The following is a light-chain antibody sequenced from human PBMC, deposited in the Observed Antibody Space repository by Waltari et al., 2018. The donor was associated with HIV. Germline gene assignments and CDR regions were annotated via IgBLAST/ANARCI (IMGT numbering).Light chain of an antibody. V-gene: IGKV1-16*02. CDR2: AAS. Sequence: DIQLTQSPSSLSASVGDRVTITCRASQNVSNYLAWFQQKPGEPPKSLIYAASSLQSAFPSKFSDSGSGTHFALTISSLQPEDFATYYCQQYRAYPLTLGGGT. CDR1: QNVSNY. J-gene: IGKJ4*01. CDR3: QQYRAYPLT.